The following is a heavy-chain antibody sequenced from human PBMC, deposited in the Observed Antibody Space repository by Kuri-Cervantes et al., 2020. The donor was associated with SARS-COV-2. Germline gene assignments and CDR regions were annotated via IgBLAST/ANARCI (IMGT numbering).Heavy chain of an antibody. Sequence: ASVNVSCKASGYTFTSYYMHWVRQAPGQGREWMGIINPSGGSTSYAQRFQGRVTMTRDTSTSTVYMELSSLRSEDTAVYYCARVKTRGTLEYWGQGTLVTVSS. CDR3: ARVKTRGTLEY. CDR2: INPSGGST. V-gene: IGHV1-46*01. CDR1: GYTFTSYY. J-gene: IGHJ4*02. D-gene: IGHD1-1*01.